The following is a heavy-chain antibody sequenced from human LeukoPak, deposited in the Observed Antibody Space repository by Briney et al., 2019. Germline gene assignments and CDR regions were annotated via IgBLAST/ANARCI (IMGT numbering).Heavy chain of an antibody. Sequence: SETLSLTCTVSGGSISSGSYYWSWIRQPAGTGLEWIGRIYTSGSTNYNPSLKSRVTISVDTSKNQFSLKLSSVTAADMAVYYCARRVGTAMVTDTYWYFDLWGRGTLVTVSS. V-gene: IGHV4-61*02. CDR2: IYTSGST. D-gene: IGHD5-18*01. J-gene: IGHJ2*01. CDR3: ARRVGTAMVTDTYWYFDL. CDR1: GGSISSGSYY.